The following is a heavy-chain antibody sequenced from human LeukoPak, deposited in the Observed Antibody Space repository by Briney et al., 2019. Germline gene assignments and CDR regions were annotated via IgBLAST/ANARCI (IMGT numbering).Heavy chain of an antibody. CDR1: GFTFSNFG. CDR3: AKVKLRFLEWLKSTLDY. J-gene: IGHJ4*02. V-gene: IGHV3-30*18. D-gene: IGHD3-3*01. Sequence: GRSLRLSCAVSGFTFSNFGMHWVRQAPGKGLEWLAVISYDGSNEYHADSVKGRFTISRDNSKDTLFLQMNSLRAEDTAVYYCAKVKLRFLEWLKSTLDYWGQGTLVTVSS. CDR2: ISYDGSNE.